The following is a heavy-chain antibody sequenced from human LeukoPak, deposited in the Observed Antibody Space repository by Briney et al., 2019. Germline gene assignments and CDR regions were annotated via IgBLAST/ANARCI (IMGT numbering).Heavy chain of an antibody. V-gene: IGHV3-23*01. Sequence: GGSLRLSCAASGFTFSSYSMNWVRQAPGKGLEWVSAISGSGGSTYYADSVKGRFTISRDNSKNTLYLQMNSLRAEDTAVYYCAKVGHSSSWYGIDYWGQGTLVTVSS. J-gene: IGHJ4*02. CDR2: ISGSGGST. D-gene: IGHD6-13*01. CDR3: AKVGHSSSWYGIDY. CDR1: GFTFSSYS.